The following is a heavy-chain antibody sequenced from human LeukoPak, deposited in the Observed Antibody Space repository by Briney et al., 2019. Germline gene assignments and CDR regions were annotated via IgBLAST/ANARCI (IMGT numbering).Heavy chain of an antibody. Sequence: GGSLRLSCAASGFTFSTYWMTWVRQAPGKGLEWVTNIKQDGSETYYVDSVKGRFTISRDNAKNSLYLQMSSLRAEDTAVYYCARGVPTGIDYFDYWGQGTLATVSS. V-gene: IGHV3-7*01. CDR3: ARGVPTGIDYFDY. J-gene: IGHJ4*02. CDR2: IKQDGSET. CDR1: GFTFSTYW. D-gene: IGHD1-1*01.